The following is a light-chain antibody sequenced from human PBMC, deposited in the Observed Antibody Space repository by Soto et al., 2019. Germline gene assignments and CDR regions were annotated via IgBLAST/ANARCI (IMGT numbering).Light chain of an antibody. V-gene: IGKV3-15*01. Sequence: EIVMTQSPATLSVSPGERATLSCRASQSVNIKLAWYQQKFGQAPRLLIYGASTRAAGVPARFSGSGSGTEFTLTISSLQSEDYAVYYCQQYNDANTFGQGTQVEIK. CDR2: GAS. CDR3: QQYNDANT. J-gene: IGKJ1*01. CDR1: QSVNIK.